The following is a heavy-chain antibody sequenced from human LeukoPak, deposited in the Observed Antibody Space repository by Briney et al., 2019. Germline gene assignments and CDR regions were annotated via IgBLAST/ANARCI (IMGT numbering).Heavy chain of an antibody. J-gene: IGHJ4*02. CDR3: ARGTAMVAAID. CDR1: GGTFSSYA. CDR2: IIPIFGTA. Sequence: GSSVKVSCKASGGTFSSYAISWVRQAPGQGLEWMERIIPIFGTANYAQKFQGGVTITTDESTSTAYMELSSLRSEDTAVYYCARGTAMVAAIDWGQGTLVTVSS. V-gene: IGHV1-69*05. D-gene: IGHD2-15*01.